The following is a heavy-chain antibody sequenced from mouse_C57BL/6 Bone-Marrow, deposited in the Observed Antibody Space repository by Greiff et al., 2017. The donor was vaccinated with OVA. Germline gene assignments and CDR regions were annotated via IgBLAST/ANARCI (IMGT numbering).Heavy chain of an antibody. Sequence: EVQLVESGGGLVQPGGSLSLSCAASGFTFTDYYMSWVRQPPGQALEWLGFIRNKANGYTTEYSASVKGRFTISRDNSQSILYLQMNALRAEDSATYYCARYGLTMGGWFAYWGQGTLVTVSA. CDR2: IRNKANGYTT. J-gene: IGHJ3*01. CDR3: ARYGLTMGGWFAY. CDR1: GFTFTDYY. D-gene: IGHD1-1*02. V-gene: IGHV7-3*01.